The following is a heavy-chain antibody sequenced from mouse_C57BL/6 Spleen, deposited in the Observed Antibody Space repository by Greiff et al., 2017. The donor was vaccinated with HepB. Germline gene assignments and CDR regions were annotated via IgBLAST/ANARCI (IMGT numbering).Heavy chain of an antibody. CDR3: ARANCGSSYVFAY. D-gene: IGHD1-1*01. V-gene: IGHV1-52*01. Sequence: QVQLQQPGAELVRPGSSVKLSCKASGYTFTSYWMHWVKQRPIQGLEWIGNIDPSDSETHYNQKFKDKATLTVDKSSSTAYMQLSSLTSEDSAVYYCARANCGSSYVFAYWGQGTLVTVSA. J-gene: IGHJ3*01. CDR1: GYTFTSYW. CDR2: IDPSDSET.